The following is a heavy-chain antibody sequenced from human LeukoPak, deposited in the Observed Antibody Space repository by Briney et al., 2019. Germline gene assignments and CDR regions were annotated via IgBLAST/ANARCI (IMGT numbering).Heavy chain of an antibody. Sequence: PSETRSLTCAVSGGSISSSNWWSWVRQPPGKGLEWIGYIYYSGSTNYNPSLKSRVTLSVDTSKNQFSLRLTSVTAADTAFYYCAREEYSSDWYGHDSWGQGTLVTVSS. J-gene: IGHJ4*02. CDR3: AREEYSSDWYGHDS. D-gene: IGHD6-13*01. V-gene: IGHV4-4*02. CDR1: GGSISSSNW. CDR2: IYYSGST.